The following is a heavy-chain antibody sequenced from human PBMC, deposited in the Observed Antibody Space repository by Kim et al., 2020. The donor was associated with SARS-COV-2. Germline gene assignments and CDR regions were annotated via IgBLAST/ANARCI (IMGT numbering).Heavy chain of an antibody. D-gene: IGHD6-19*01. CDR3: ARKMSSGWSVLNYYYYGMDV. J-gene: IGHJ6*02. CDR1: GFTFSDYY. V-gene: IGHV3-11*01. CDR2: ISSSGSTI. Sequence: GGSLRLSCAAYGFTFSDYYMSWIRQAPGKGLEWVSYISSSGSTIYYADSVKGRITISRNNAKNSLYLQMNSLRAEAPAVYYCARKMSSGWSVLNYYYYGMDVWGQGTTVTVSS.